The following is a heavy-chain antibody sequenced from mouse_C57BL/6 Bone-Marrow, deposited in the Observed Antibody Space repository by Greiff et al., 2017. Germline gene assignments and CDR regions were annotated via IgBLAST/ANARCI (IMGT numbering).Heavy chain of an antibody. CDR2: IYPGSGST. V-gene: IGHV1-55*01. CDR3: ATTVIEFSHWYFDV. CDR1: GYTFTSYW. D-gene: IGHD1-1*01. Sequence: QVQLQQPGAELVKPGASVTMSCKASGYTFTSYWITWVQQRPGQGLEWIGDIYPGSGSTNYNALFTSKATLTVDSTSSTAYMQLSSLTSEDSAVNYRATTVIEFSHWYFDVWGTGTTVTVSS. J-gene: IGHJ1*03.